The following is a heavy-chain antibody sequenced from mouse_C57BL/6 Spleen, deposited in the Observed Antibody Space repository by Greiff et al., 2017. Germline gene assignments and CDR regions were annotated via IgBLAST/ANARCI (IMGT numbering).Heavy chain of an antibody. J-gene: IGHJ4*01. V-gene: IGHV1-82*01. Sequence: QVQLQQSGPELVKPGASVKISCKASGYAFSSSWMNWVKQRPGKGLEWIGRIYPGDGDTNYNGKFKGKATLTADKSSSTAYMQRSSLTSEDSAVYFCARGDYYGSSYEYYAMDYWGQGTSVTVSS. CDR1: GYAFSSSW. CDR2: IYPGDGDT. D-gene: IGHD1-1*01. CDR3: ARGDYYGSSYEYYAMDY.